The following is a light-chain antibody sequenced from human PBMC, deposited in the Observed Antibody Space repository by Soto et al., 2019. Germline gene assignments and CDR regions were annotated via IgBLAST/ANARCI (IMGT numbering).Light chain of an antibody. Sequence: QTVVTQEASFSVSPGGTVTLTCGLTSGSVSTTYYPNWYQQTPGQAPRTLIYDTDSRSSGVPDRFSGTILGNKAALTITGAQAEDESDYYCVLYLGRGVWVFGGGTKVTVL. CDR3: VLYLGRGVWV. J-gene: IGLJ3*02. CDR1: SGSVSTTYY. V-gene: IGLV8-61*01. CDR2: DTD.